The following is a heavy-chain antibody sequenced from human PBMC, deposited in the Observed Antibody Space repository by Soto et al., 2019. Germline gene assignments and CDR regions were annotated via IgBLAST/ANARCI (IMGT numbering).Heavy chain of an antibody. Sequence: SETLSLTCTLSGGSVRAPDWWNWVRQSPDKGLEWISEVHISGHSNYNPSRRSRFSVSIDSSKNQFYLNLNSVTAADPAIHYCARVRHGCSANNCYFDPWGQGTQVTVCS. J-gene: IGHJ5*01. CDR3: ARVRHGCSANNCYFDP. CDR1: GGSVRAPDW. V-gene: IGHV4-4*02. CDR2: VHISGHS. D-gene: IGHD1-1*01.